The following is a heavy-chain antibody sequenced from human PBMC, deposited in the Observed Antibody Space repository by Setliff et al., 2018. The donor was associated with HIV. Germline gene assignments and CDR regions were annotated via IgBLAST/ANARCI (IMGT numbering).Heavy chain of an antibody. CDR3: VRQGLTMNRGVPAPILYYFDY. Sequence: SETLSLTCAVYGGSFSGSYWSWIRQSPEKGLEWIGEINHSGSTNYNPSLKSRVTMSVDTSKNQFSLNLNSVTATDTAVYYCVRQGLTMNRGVPAPILYYFDYWGQGILVTVSS. CDR1: GGSFSGSY. D-gene: IGHD3-10*01. J-gene: IGHJ4*02. CDR2: INHSGST. V-gene: IGHV4-34*01.